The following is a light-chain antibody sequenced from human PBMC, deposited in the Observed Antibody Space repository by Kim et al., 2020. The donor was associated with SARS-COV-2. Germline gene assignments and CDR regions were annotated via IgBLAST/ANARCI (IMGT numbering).Light chain of an antibody. Sequence: EIVLTQSPGTLSLSPGERAILSCRASQSVASGYVAWYQQKTGQPPRLLIFATSSRATGIPDRFSGSGSGTSFTLTINTLEPEDFAVYFCQQYGSSPLTCGGGTKLEI. J-gene: IGKJ4*01. CDR3: QQYGSSPLT. V-gene: IGKV3-20*01. CDR2: ATS. CDR1: QSVASGY.